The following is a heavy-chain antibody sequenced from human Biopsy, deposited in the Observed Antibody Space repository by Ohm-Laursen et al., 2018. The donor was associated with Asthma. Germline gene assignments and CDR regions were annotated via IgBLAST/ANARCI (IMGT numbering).Heavy chain of an antibody. V-gene: IGHV1-2*06. CDR3: ARGQKSAGDRWFDP. Sequence: ASVKASCKASGYTFIGCHIHWMRQAPGQGLEWMGRINPNSGSTNYAQKFQGRVTMTRDTSISTAYMEVSRLRSDDTAVYYCARGQKSAGDRWFDPWGQGTLVTVSS. D-gene: IGHD6-13*01. CDR2: INPNSGST. CDR1: GYTFIGCH. J-gene: IGHJ5*02.